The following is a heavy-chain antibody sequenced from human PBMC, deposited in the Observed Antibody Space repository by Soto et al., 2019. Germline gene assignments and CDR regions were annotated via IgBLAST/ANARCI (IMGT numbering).Heavy chain of an antibody. D-gene: IGHD6-13*01. V-gene: IGHV3-30*18. CDR1: GVSFSSYG. CDR2: ISYDGSNK. J-gene: IGHJ6*02. Sequence: XGSLRLSCSAAGVSFSSYGMHWVRQAPGRGLEWVAVISYDGSNKYYADSVKGRFTISRDNSKNTLHLQMNSLRAEDTAVYYCAKEGAGGTSRYYYYGMDVWGQGTTVTVSS. CDR3: AKEGAGGTSRYYYYGMDV.